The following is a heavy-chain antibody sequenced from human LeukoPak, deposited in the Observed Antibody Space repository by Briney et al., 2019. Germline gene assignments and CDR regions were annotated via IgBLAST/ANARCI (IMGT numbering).Heavy chain of an antibody. CDR2: VDPEDGET. CDR3: TTGPVAGAFDI. Sequence: ASVKVSCKVSGYTFTDYYMHWVQQAPGKGLEWMGLVDPEDGETIYAEKFQGRVTITADTSTDTAYMELSSLRSEDTAVYYCTTGPVAGAFDIWSQGTMVTVSS. J-gene: IGHJ3*02. CDR1: GYTFTDYY. D-gene: IGHD2-15*01. V-gene: IGHV1-69-2*01.